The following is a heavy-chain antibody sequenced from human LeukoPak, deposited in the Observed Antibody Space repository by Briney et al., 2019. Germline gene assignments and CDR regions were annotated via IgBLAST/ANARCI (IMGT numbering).Heavy chain of an antibody. J-gene: IGHJ6*03. CDR1: GGSISSSSYY. CDR2: ISSSGSTI. CDR3: ARRQTMTTFYYYYMDV. Sequence: LSLTCTVSGGSISSSSYYWGWIRQAPGKGLEWVSYISSSGSTIYYADSVKGRFTISRDNAKNSLYLQMNSLRAEDTAVYYCARRQTMTTFYYYYMDVWGKGTTVTVSS. V-gene: IGHV3-11*04. D-gene: IGHD2/OR15-2a*01.